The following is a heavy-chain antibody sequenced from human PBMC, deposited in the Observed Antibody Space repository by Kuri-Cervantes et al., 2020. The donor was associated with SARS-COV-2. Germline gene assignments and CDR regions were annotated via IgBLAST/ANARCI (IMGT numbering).Heavy chain of an antibody. Sequence: SVKVSCKASGGTFSSYAISWVRQAPGQGLEWMGGIIPIFGTASYAQKFQGRVTITADESTSTAYMELSSLRSEDTAVYYCARGTLYCSSTSCSPAVWYFDLWGRGTLVTVSS. CDR3: ARGTLYCSSTSCSPAVWYFDL. CDR1: GGTFSSYA. D-gene: IGHD2-2*01. V-gene: IGHV1-69*13. J-gene: IGHJ2*01. CDR2: IIPIFGTA.